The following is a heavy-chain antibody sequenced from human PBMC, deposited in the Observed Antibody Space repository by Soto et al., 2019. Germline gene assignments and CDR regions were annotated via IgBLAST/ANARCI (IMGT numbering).Heavy chain of an antibody. V-gene: IGHV1-3*01. CDR2: INAGNGNT. CDR1: GYTFTSYA. D-gene: IGHD3-10*01. Sequence: ASVKVSCKGSGYTFTSYAMHWVRQAPGQRLEWMGWINAGNGNTKYSQKFQGRVTMTRDTSISTAYMELSRLRSDDTAVYYCARASATNGSGSYYDWFDPWGQGTLVTVSS. CDR3: ARASATNGSGSYYDWFDP. J-gene: IGHJ5*02.